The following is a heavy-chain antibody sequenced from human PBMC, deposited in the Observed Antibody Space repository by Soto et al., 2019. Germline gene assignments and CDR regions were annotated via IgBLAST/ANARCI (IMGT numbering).Heavy chain of an antibody. CDR2: INPSGGST. J-gene: IGHJ5*02. Sequence: QVQLVQSGAEVKKPGASVKVSCKASGYTFTSYYMHWVRQAPGQGLEWMGIINPSGGSTSYAQKLQGRVTMTRDTSTSTVYMELSSLRSEDTAVYYCARERRENIVVVPAAIWFDPWGQGTLVTVSS. D-gene: IGHD2-2*01. CDR3: ARERRENIVVVPAAIWFDP. V-gene: IGHV1-46*01. CDR1: GYTFTSYY.